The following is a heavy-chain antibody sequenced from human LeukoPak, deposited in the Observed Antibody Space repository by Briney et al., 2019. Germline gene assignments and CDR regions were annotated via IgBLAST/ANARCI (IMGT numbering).Heavy chain of an antibody. J-gene: IGHJ4*02. Sequence: KPSETLSLTCAVYGGSFSGYYWTWIRQPPGKGLEWIGEINNFGSSKYNPSLKSRFIISVDTSKNQFSLKLTSVTDADTAVYYCARGERSGTYYIVTDYFDYWSQGTLVTVYS. CDR1: GGSFSGYY. V-gene: IGHV4-34*01. CDR2: INNFGSS. CDR3: ARGERSGTYYIVTDYFDY. D-gene: IGHD1-26*01.